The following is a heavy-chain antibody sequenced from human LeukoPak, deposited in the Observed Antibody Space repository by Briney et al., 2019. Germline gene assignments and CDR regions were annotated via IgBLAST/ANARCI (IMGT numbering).Heavy chain of an antibody. J-gene: IGHJ4*02. CDR2: IRSKAYGGAT. Sequence: PGGSLRLSCTASGFTFGDYAMSWVRQAPGKGLEWVGFIRSKAYGGATEYAASVKGRFTISRDDSKSIAYLQMNSLKTEDTAVYYCTGELPWEISPYFDYWGQGTLVTVSS. D-gene: IGHD1-26*01. CDR1: GFTFGDYA. V-gene: IGHV3-49*04. CDR3: TGELPWEISPYFDY.